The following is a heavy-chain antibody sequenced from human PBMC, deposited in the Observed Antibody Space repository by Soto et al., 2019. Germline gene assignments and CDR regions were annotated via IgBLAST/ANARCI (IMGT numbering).Heavy chain of an antibody. D-gene: IGHD4-4*01. J-gene: IGHJ5*02. CDR2: FYYSGST. CDR1: GGSISSGPYS. Sequence: SETLSLTCTVSGGSISSGPYSWGWIRQPPGKGLEWIGTFYYSGSTYYNPSLKSRVTISVDTSKNQFSLKLSSVTAADTAVYYCARRTVGFDPWGQGTLVTVSS. CDR3: ARRTVGFDP. V-gene: IGHV4-39*01.